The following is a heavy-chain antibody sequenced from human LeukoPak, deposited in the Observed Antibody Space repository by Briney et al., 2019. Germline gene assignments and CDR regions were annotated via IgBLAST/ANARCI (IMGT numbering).Heavy chain of an antibody. CDR1: GFTFSSYS. CDR3: ARDLTRSGYDWGAFDI. J-gene: IGHJ3*02. Sequence: PGGSLRLSRAASGFTFSSYSMNWVRQAPGKGLEWVSYISSSSSTIYYADSVKGRFTISRDNAKNSLYLQMNSLRAEDTAVYYCARDLTRSGYDWGAFDIWGQGTMVTVSS. V-gene: IGHV3-48*01. D-gene: IGHD5-12*01. CDR2: ISSSSSTI.